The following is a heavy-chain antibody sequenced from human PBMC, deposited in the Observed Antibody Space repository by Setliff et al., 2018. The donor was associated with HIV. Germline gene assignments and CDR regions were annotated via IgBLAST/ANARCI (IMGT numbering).Heavy chain of an antibody. Sequence: LSLTCTVSGGSINTGHYYWSWIRHHPGKGLEWIAYIYYTGNTYFNPSLKSRLTISIDTSKNQFSLKMSSVTAADTAVYYCARDRYAGEIDYWGQGTLVTVSS. V-gene: IGHV4-31*03. CDR2: IYYTGNT. CDR1: GGSINTGHYY. J-gene: IGHJ4*02. CDR3: ARDRYAGEIDY. D-gene: IGHD3-10*01.